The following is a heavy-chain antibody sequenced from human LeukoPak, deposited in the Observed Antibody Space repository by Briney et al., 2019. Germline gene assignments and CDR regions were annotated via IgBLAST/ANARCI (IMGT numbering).Heavy chain of an antibody. D-gene: IGHD6-19*01. CDR1: GGTFSSYA. CDR3: ARSYSSGWYHFFPDY. J-gene: IGHJ4*02. CDR2: IIPIFGTA. V-gene: IGHV1-69*13. Sequence: GASVEVSCKASGGTFSSYAISWVRQAPGQGLEWMGGIIPIFGTANYAQKFQGRVTITADESTSTAYMELSSLRSEDTAVYYCARSYSSGWYHFFPDYWGQGTLVTVSS.